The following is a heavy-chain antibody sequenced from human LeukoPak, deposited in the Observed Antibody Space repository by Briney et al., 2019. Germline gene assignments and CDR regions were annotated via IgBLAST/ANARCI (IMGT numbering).Heavy chain of an antibody. D-gene: IGHD3-10*01. Sequence: GESLKISCKGSGYSFTFYWIGWVRQMPGKGLEWMGIIYPGDSDTRYSPSFQGQVTISADKSISTAYLQWSSLKASDTAMYYCARHSSYGSGRNNWFDPWGQGTLVTVSS. CDR2: IYPGDSDT. V-gene: IGHV5-51*01. CDR3: ARHSSYGSGRNNWFDP. CDR1: GYSFTFYW. J-gene: IGHJ5*02.